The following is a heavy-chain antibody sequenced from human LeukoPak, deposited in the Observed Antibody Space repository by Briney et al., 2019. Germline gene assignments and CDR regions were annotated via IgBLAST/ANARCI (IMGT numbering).Heavy chain of an antibody. CDR3: ARPGQLGEYTPYYFDY. V-gene: IGHV5-51*01. CDR2: IYPADSDT. CDR1: GFSFTSYW. J-gene: IGHJ4*02. Sequence: GESLKISCKGSGFSFTSYWIGWVRQMPGKGLEYMGIIYPADSDTRYSPSFQGQVTISADKSISTAYLQWSSLKASDTAMYYCARPGQLGEYTPYYFDYWGQGTLVTVSS. D-gene: IGHD3-16*01.